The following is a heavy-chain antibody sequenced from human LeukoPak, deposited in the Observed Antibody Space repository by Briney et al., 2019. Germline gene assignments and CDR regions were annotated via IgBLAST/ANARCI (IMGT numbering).Heavy chain of an antibody. V-gene: IGHV3-30*18. CDR3: ANGSDYYDSSVPTDY. Sequence: GGSLRLSCAASGFTFSSYGMHWVRQAPGKGLEWVAVISYDGSNKYYADSVKGRFIISRDNSKNTLYLQMNSLRAEDTAVYYCANGSDYYDSSVPTDYWGQRTLVTVSS. CDR2: ISYDGSNK. CDR1: GFTFSSYG. J-gene: IGHJ4*02. D-gene: IGHD3-22*01.